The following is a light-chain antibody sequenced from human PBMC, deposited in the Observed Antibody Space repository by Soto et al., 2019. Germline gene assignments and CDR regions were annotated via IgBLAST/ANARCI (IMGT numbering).Light chain of an antibody. Sequence: ESAMTQSPGTLSLSSGARAVLSCRASQSVSSSYLAWYQQKPGQAPRLLIYDASSRATGIPDRFSGSGSGTDFTLTISRLEPEDSAVYYCQQYHTSRTFGQGSKVDIK. CDR1: QSVSSSY. V-gene: IGKV3-20*01. J-gene: IGKJ1*01. CDR3: QQYHTSRT. CDR2: DAS.